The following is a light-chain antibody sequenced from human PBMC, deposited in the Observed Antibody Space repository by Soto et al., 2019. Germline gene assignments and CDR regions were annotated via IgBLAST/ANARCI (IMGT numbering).Light chain of an antibody. V-gene: IGKV1-39*01. CDR2: AAS. J-gene: IGKJ4*01. Sequence: DIQMTRSPSSLSASVGDRVTITCRAGQYIGRYLNWYQQKPGKAPKLLIYAASSLHSGVPSRFSGSGSATDFTLTISSLQPEDFATYSCQQTYRTPLTFGGGTKVDI. CDR3: QQTYRTPLT. CDR1: QYIGRY.